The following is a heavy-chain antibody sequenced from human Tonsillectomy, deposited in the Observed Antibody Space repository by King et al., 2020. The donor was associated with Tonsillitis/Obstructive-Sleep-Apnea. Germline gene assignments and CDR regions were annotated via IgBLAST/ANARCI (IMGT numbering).Heavy chain of an antibody. CDR1: GFTFSSYA. D-gene: IGHD3-3*01. J-gene: IGHJ4*02. V-gene: IGHV3-30*04. CDR3: ARGCTWSGYYQPDY. Sequence: VQLVESGGGVVQPGRSLRLSCAASGFTFSSYAMHWVRQAPGKGLEWVAVITYDGSNKYYADSVKGRFTISRDNSKNTRYLQMNSLRAEDTAVYYCARGCTWSGYYQPDYWGQGTLVTVSS. CDR2: ITYDGSNK.